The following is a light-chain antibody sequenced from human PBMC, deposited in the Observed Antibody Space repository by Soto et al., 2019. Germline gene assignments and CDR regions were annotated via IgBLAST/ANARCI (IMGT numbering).Light chain of an antibody. J-gene: IGLJ1*01. CDR3: GSSTGSDTLV. V-gene: IGLV2-14*03. Sequence: QSALAQPASVSGSPGQSITISCTGASSDVGTYNSVSWYQQHPGKAPKLMIYDVSKRPSGVSNRFSASKSGHTASLTISGLQSEDEADYYCGSSTGSDTLVFGTGTKVTVL. CDR2: DVS. CDR1: SSDVGTYNS.